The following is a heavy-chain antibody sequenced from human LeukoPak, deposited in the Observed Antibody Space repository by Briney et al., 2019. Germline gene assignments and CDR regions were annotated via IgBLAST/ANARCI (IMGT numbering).Heavy chain of an antibody. V-gene: IGHV1-69*13. Sequence: SVKVSCKASGGTFSSYAISWVRQAPGQGLEWMGGIIPIIGTANYAQKFQGRVTITADESTSTAYMELSSLRSEDTAVYYCAASEAAPYYYYGMDVWGQGTTVTVSS. D-gene: IGHD6-6*01. CDR3: AASEAAPYYYYGMDV. CDR1: GGTFSSYA. CDR2: IIPIIGTA. J-gene: IGHJ6*02.